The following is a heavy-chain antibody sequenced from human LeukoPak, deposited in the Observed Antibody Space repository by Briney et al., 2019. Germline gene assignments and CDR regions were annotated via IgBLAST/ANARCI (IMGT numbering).Heavy chain of an antibody. CDR2: IYYSGST. J-gene: IGHJ3*02. Sequence: SETLSLTCIVSGGSISSYYWSWIRQPPGKGLEWIGYIYYSGSTNYNPSLKSRVTISVDTSKNQFSLKLSSVTAADTAVYYCARRLRYYYDSSGPGNAFDIWGQGTMVTVSS. V-gene: IGHV4-59*01. CDR3: ARRLRYYYDSSGPGNAFDI. CDR1: GGSISSYY. D-gene: IGHD3-22*01.